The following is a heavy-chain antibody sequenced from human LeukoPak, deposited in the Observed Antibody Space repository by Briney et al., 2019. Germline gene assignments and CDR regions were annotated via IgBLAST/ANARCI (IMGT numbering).Heavy chain of an antibody. CDR3: ARQLVRGVIGWFDP. J-gene: IGHJ5*02. CDR2: IYSGGST. Sequence: GGSLRLSCAASGFTVSSNYMSWVRQAPGKGLEWVSVIYSGGSTYYADSVKGRFTISRDNSKNTLYLQMNSLRAEDTAVYYCARQLVRGVIGWFDPWGQGTLVTVSS. CDR1: GFTVSSNY. V-gene: IGHV3-53*01. D-gene: IGHD3-10*02.